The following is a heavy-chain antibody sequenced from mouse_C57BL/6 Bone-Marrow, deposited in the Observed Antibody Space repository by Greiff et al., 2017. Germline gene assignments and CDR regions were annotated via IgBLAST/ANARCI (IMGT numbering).Heavy chain of an antibody. Sequence: QVQLKQSGPELVKPGASVKISCKASGYTFTDYYINWVKQRPGQGLEWIGWIFPGSGSTYYNEKFKGKATLTVDKSSSTAYMLLSSLTSEESAVYFCANYYGRVYAMDYWGQGTSVTVSS. CDR3: ANYYGRVYAMDY. CDR1: GYTFTDYY. D-gene: IGHD1-1*01. J-gene: IGHJ4*01. V-gene: IGHV1-75*01. CDR2: IFPGSGST.